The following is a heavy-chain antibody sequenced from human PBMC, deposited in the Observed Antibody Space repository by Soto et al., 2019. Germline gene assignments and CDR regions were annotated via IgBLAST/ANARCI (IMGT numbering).Heavy chain of an antibody. V-gene: IGHV4-34*01. J-gene: IGHJ4*02. Sequence: SETLSLTCAVYGGSFSGYYWSWIRQPPGKGLEWIGEINHSGSTNYNPSLKSRVTISVDTSKNQFSLKLSSVTAADTAVYYCARGYSAVGADWSQGTLVTVSS. CDR3: ARGYSAVGAD. D-gene: IGHD2-21*01. CDR1: GGSFSGYY. CDR2: INHSGST.